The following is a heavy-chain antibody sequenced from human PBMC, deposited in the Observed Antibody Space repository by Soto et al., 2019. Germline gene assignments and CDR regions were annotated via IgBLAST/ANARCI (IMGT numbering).Heavy chain of an antibody. J-gene: IGHJ5*02. CDR3: ARAEQLDARVRPNWFDP. Sequence: QVQLVHSGAEVKKPGSSVKVSCKASGGTFSSYTISWVRQAPGQGLEWMGRIIPILGIANYAQKFQGRVTVTADKSTSTAYMELSSLSSEDTAVYYCARAEQLDARVRPNWFDPWGQGTLVTVSS. V-gene: IGHV1-69*02. D-gene: IGHD6-6*01. CDR1: GGTFSSYT. CDR2: IIPILGIA.